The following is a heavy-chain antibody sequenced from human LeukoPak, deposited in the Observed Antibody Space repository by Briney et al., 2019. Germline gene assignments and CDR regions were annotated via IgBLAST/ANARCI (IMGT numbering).Heavy chain of an antibody. V-gene: IGHV1-2*06. Sequence: ASVKVSCTASGYTFTRYYMQWVRQAPGHGLEWMGRINPNSGGTNYAQKFQGRVTMTRDTSISSAYVGLSRLRSDDTAVYYCATGGAYYASGSYLYWGQGTLVTVSS. CDR2: INPNSGGT. D-gene: IGHD3-10*01. J-gene: IGHJ4*02. CDR1: GYTFTRYY. CDR3: ATGGAYYASGSYLY.